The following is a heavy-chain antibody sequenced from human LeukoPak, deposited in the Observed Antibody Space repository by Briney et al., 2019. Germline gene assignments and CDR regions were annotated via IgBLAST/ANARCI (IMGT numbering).Heavy chain of an antibody. D-gene: IGHD2-2*01. V-gene: IGHV3-23*01. CDR2: ISGSGGST. CDR3: AKGTDIVVVPAST. Sequence: GGSLRLSCAASGFTFSSYAMSWVRQAPGKRLEWVSAISGSGGSTYYADSVKGRFTISRDNSKNTLYLQMNSLRAEDAAVYYCAKGTDIVVVPASTWGQGTLVTVSS. CDR1: GFTFSSYA. J-gene: IGHJ5*02.